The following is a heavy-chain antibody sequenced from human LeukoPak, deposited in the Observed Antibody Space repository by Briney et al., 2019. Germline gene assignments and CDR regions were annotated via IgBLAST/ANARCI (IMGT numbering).Heavy chain of an antibody. CDR1: GGSLRSYY. V-gene: IGHV4-59*01. CDR2: IYYTGGT. Sequence: SETLSLTCTVSGGSLRSYYWSWIRQFPGKGLDWIGNIYYTGGTNYNPSLKSRVTISIDTSRSQFSLRLSSVTAADTAVYYCARTLLGRLFDYWGQGTLVTVSS. CDR3: ARTLLGRLFDY. D-gene: IGHD2-8*02. J-gene: IGHJ4*02.